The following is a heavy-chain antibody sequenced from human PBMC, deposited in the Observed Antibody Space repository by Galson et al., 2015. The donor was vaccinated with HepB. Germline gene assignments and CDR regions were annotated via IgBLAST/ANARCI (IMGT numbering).Heavy chain of an antibody. J-gene: IGHJ4*02. CDR3: TRAGGDLVVVVAAPDY. CDR2: IRSKAYGGTT. D-gene: IGHD2-15*01. Sequence: SLRLSCAASGFTFGDYAMSWVRQAPGKGLEWVGFIRSKAYGGTTEYAASVKGRFTISRDDSKSIAYLQMNSLKTEDTAVYYCTRAGGDLVVVVAAPDYWGQGTLVTVSS. CDR1: GFTFGDYA. V-gene: IGHV3-49*04.